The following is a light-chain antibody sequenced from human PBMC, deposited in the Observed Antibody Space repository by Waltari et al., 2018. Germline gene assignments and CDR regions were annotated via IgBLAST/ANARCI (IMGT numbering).Light chain of an antibody. Sequence: DIVMTQSPLSPPVTPGEPASIYCRSSQSLLHSNGKNYLDWYVQKPGQSPQLLIYLGSNRASGVPDRFSGSGSGTEFTLKISRVEADDVGIYYCMQSLQSPPYTFGQGTKLEIK. J-gene: IGKJ2*01. CDR3: MQSLQSPPYT. CDR2: LGS. V-gene: IGKV2-28*01. CDR1: QSLLHSNGKNY.